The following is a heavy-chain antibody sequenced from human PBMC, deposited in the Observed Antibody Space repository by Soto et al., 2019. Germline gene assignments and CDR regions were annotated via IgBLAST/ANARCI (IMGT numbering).Heavy chain of an antibody. Sequence: GASVKVSCKASGYSFTNFHIHWVRQAPGQGLEWMGTIDPSGGITRDAQRLQGRITMTRDASTSTVYTELRSLTSEDPAGYYGARVVMGHDNFETIVYYFDHGGKGTLVPVSP. J-gene: IGHJ4*02. CDR1: GYSFTNFH. CDR2: IDPSGGIT. D-gene: IGHD2-21*01. V-gene: IGHV1-46*01. CDR3: ARVVMGHDNFETIVYYFDH.